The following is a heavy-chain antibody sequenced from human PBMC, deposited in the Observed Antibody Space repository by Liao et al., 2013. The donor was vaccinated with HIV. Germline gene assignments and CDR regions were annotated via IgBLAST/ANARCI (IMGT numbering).Heavy chain of an antibody. J-gene: IGHJ6*03. CDR2: IYHSGDT. D-gene: IGHD2-15*01. CDR3: ARGLPVDIYYYYMDV. CDR1: GGSTSSGGYS. Sequence: QVQLQESGSGLVKPSQTLSLTCAVSGGSTSSGGYSWNWIRQPPGKGLEWIGYIYHSGDTYYNPSLKSRVTISLDKSKNQFSLKLRSVTAADTAVYYCARGLPVDIYYYYMDVWGKGTTVAVSS. V-gene: IGHV4-30-2*01.